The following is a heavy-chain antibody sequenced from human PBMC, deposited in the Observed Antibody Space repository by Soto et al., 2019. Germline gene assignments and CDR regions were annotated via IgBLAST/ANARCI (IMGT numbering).Heavy chain of an antibody. CDR3: VTDQEAVLDMVYGMNAYDV. V-gene: IGHV3-30*03. Sequence: QVQLVESGGGVVQPGRSLRLACAASGFTFSSYGMHWVRQAPGKGLEGVAVIGYDGRKTDYVDSVEGRFTISRDNSKNMLYLQMNGLRTVDTAVYYCVTDQEAVLDMVYGMNAYDVWGQGTMVTVSS. D-gene: IGHD2-8*01. CDR1: GFTFSSYG. J-gene: IGHJ3*01. CDR2: IGYDGRKT.